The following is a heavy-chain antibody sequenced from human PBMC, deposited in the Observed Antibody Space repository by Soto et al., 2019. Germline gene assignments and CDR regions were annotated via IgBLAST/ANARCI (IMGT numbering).Heavy chain of an antibody. CDR3: AKDFRFNYYYDMDV. J-gene: IGHJ6*02. CDR1: GFTFDDYA. Sequence: PGGSLRLSCAASGFTFDDYAMHWVRQAPGKGLEWVSGISWNSGSIGYADSVKGRFTISRDKATKSLYLQMDSLRAGDTALYYCAKDFRFNYYYDMDVWGQGTTVTLSS. V-gene: IGHV3-9*01. D-gene: IGHD3-16*01. CDR2: ISWNSGSI.